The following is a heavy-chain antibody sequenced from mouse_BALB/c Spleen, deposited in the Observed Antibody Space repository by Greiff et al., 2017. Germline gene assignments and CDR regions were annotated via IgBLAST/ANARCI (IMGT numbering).Heavy chain of an antibody. CDR1: GFTFSDYY. CDR2: ISDGGSYT. CDR3: ARVPAYNGNGYYAMDY. J-gene: IGHJ4*01. V-gene: IGHV5-4*02. Sequence: EVKLVESGGGLVKPGGSLKLSCAASGFTFSDYYMYWVRQTPEKRLEWVATISDGGSYTYYPDSVKGRFTISRDNAKNNLYLQMSSLKSEDTAMYYCARVPAYNGNGYYAMDYWGQGTSVTVSS. D-gene: IGHD2-10*01.